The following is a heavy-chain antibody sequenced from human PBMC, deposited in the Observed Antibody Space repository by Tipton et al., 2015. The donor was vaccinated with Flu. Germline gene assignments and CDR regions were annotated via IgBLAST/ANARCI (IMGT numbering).Heavy chain of an antibody. Sequence: TLSLTCTVSGASINNYYWSWIRQPPGKGLEWIGYIYYSGNTNYNPSLKSRVTMSLDASKSHFSLKLSSVTAADTAMYYCSSYYIRAFDIWGQGTMVIVSS. CDR2: IYYSGNT. CDR1: GASINNYY. V-gene: IGHV4-59*01. J-gene: IGHJ3*02. D-gene: IGHD3-10*01. CDR3: SSYYIRAFDI.